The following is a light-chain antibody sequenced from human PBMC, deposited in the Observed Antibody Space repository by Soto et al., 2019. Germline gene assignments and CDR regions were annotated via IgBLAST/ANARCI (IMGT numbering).Light chain of an antibody. Sequence: QSALTQPPSASGSPGQSVTISCTGTSSDIGVYDYVSWYQRHPGKAPKLVIYDVTKRPSGVPDRFSGSKSGNTASLTVSGLPAEDEADYFCGSYAGTKNFVVFGGGTKLTVL. J-gene: IGLJ2*01. CDR1: SSDIGVYDY. CDR3: GSYAGTKNFVV. CDR2: DVT. V-gene: IGLV2-8*01.